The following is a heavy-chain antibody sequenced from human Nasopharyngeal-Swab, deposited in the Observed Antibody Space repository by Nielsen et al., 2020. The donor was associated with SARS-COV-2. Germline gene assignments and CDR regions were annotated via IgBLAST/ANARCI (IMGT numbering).Heavy chain of an antibody. CDR1: GYTFTSYG. CDR3: ARVLVGKYSSPSSLYYSYGMDV. CDR2: ISAYNGNT. D-gene: IGHD6-6*01. Sequence: ASVKVSCKASGYTFTSYGISWVRQAPGQGLEWMGWISAYNGNTNYAQKLQGRVTMTTDTSTSTAYMELTSLRSDDTAVYYCARVLVGKYSSPSSLYYSYGMDVWGQGTTVTVSS. J-gene: IGHJ6*02. V-gene: IGHV1-18*01.